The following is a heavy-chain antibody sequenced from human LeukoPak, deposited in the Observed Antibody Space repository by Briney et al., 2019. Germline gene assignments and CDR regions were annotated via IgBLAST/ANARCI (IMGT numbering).Heavy chain of an antibody. CDR1: GGSISSYY. D-gene: IGHD6-13*01. J-gene: IGHJ4*02. CDR2: IYYSGST. V-gene: IGHV4-59*01. Sequence: SETLSLTCTVSGGSISSYYWSWIRQPPGKGLEWIGYIYYSGSTNYNPSLKSRVTISVDTSKNQFSLKLSSVTAADMAVYYCARAVDSSSWSPVGYWGQGTLVTVSS. CDR3: ARAVDSSSWSPVGY.